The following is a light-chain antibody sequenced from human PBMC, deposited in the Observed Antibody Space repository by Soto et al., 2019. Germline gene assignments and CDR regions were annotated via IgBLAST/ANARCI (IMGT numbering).Light chain of an antibody. CDR3: SSYARNRDIL. J-gene: IGLJ3*02. CDR1: SSDVGGFSY. CDR2: EVS. Sequence: QSVLTQPPSASGSPGQSVAISCTGTSSDVGGFSYVSWYQQHPGKAPKLMIYEVSKRPSGVPARFSGSKSGNTASLTVSGLQAEDEADYYCSSYARNRDILFGGGTKLTVL. V-gene: IGLV2-8*01.